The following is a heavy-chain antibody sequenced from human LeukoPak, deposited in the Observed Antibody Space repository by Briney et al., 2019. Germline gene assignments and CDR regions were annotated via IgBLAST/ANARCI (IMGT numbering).Heavy chain of an antibody. Sequence: GGSLRLSCAASGFTVSSTYMSWVRQARGKGLEWVANIKEDGSEKYYVDSVKGRFTISRDNAKNSLYLQMNSLRAEDTALYYCARGGPTGALDDWGQGTLLTVSS. V-gene: IGHV3-7*01. CDR3: ARGGPTGALDD. D-gene: IGHD7-27*01. J-gene: IGHJ4*02. CDR2: IKEDGSEK. CDR1: GFTVSSTY.